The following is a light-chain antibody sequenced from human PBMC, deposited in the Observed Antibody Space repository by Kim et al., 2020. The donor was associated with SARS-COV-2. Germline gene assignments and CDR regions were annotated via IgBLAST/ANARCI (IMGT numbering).Light chain of an antibody. CDR3: QQSYTRGLT. V-gene: IGKV1-39*01. J-gene: IGKJ4*01. Sequence: ASVGDRVTITCRASQSISSFLNWYQHKPGKAPRLLIYAASSLQSGVPSRFSGSRSGTDFTLTISSLQPEDFVTYYCQQSYTRGLTFGGGTKVDIK. CDR2: AAS. CDR1: QSISSF.